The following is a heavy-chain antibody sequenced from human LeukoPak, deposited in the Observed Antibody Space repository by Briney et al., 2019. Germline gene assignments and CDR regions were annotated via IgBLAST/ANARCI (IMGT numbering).Heavy chain of an antibody. Sequence: GGSLRLSCAASGFTFSSYSMTWVRQAPGKGLEWVSSISSSSSYIYYADSVKGRFTISRDNAKNSLYLQMNSLRAEDTAVYYCARGAYCTNGVCPGGDYWGQGTLVTVSS. CDR3: ARGAYCTNGVCPGGDY. V-gene: IGHV3-21*01. CDR1: GFTFSSYS. J-gene: IGHJ4*02. D-gene: IGHD2-8*01. CDR2: ISSSSSYI.